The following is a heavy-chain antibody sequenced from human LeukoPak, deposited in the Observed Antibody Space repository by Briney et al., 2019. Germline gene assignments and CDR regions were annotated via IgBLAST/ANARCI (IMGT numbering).Heavy chain of an antibody. CDR3: SRGSGWLSVY. D-gene: IGHD6-19*01. CDR1: GFTFGDYL. J-gene: IGHJ4*02. Sequence: GGSLRLSCTASGFTFGDYLMSWFRQAPGKGLEWIGFISGGTTEYAASVIGRFTISRDDSTSIAYLQMNSLTTEDTAVYYCSRGSGWLSVYWGQGTLVTVSS. V-gene: IGHV3-49*03. CDR2: ISGGTT.